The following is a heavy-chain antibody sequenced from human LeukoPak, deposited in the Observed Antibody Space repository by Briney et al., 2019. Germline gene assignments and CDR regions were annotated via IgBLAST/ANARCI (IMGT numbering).Heavy chain of an antibody. CDR3: VRKPRAAAMVGFDY. J-gene: IGHJ4*02. Sequence: ASVKVSCKASGYTFTGYYMHWVRQAPGQGLEWMGWINPNSGGTNYAQKFQGRVTMTRDTSISTAYMELSRLRSDDTAVYYCVRKPRAAAMVGFDYWGQGTLVTVSS. D-gene: IGHD5-18*01. V-gene: IGHV1-2*02. CDR1: GYTFTGYY. CDR2: INPNSGGT.